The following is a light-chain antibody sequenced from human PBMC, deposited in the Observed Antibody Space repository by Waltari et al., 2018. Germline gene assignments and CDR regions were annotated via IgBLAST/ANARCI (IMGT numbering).Light chain of an antibody. CDR1: QTFSSRY. CDR3: QHYGTSPPLT. CDR2: CAS. V-gene: IGKV3-20*01. J-gene: IGKJ4*01. Sequence: IVLTHSPATLSLSPGERATLSCRASQTFSSRYLACYQQKPGQAPRLLIYCASTRAAGCPVRFSGSGAGTDFTLTISRLEPEDFAVYYCQHYGTSPPLTFGGGTKVEIK.